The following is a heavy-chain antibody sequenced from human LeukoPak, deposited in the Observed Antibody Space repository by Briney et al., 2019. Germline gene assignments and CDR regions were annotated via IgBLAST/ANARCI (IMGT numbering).Heavy chain of an antibody. Sequence: GGSLRLSCAASGFIFSHYAMSWVRQAPGKGLEWVSAIGGDGGSTYSADSVKARLTISRDDSKNTLYLQMNSLTAEDTAVYYCAKGSAVGRPYYFDSWGQGTLVTVSS. J-gene: IGHJ4*02. CDR2: IGGDGGST. D-gene: IGHD6-6*01. CDR1: GFIFSHYA. CDR3: AKGSAVGRPYYFDS. V-gene: IGHV3-23*01.